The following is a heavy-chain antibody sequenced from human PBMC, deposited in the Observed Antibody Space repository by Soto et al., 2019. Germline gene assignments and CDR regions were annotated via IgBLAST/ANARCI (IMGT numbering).Heavy chain of an antibody. CDR3: EGAPQEAVEGLDP. J-gene: IGHJ5*02. CDR2: INPNSGGT. V-gene: IGHV1-2*04. Sequence: SAKVCSEACRDGFTGYYMHWARQAPGQGLEWMGWINPNSGGTNYAQKFQGWVTMTRDTSISTAYMELSRLRSDDTAVYYCEGAPQEAVEGLDPWGKGTLVPVSP. CDR1: RDGFTGYY. D-gene: IGHD3-3*01.